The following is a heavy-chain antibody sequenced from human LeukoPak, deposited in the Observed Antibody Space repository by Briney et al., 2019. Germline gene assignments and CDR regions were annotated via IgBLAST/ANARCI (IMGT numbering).Heavy chain of an antibody. D-gene: IGHD1-26*01. J-gene: IGHJ2*01. CDR1: GFTFSNFW. V-gene: IGHV3-7*01. Sequence: PGGSLRLSCAASGFTFSNFWMAWVRQVPGKGPEWVADIKLDGSATYYLDSVRGRFTISRDNAMNSLYLQMNSLRAEDTAVYYCARERSYFKYFDLWGRGTLVTVSS. CDR3: ARERSYFKYFDL. CDR2: IKLDGSAT.